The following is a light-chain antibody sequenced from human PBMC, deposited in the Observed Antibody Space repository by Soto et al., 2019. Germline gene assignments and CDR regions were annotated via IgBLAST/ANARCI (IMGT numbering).Light chain of an antibody. CDR3: QEYGVSPLMFT. V-gene: IGKV3-20*01. CDR1: QSVSNNY. J-gene: IGKJ2*01. Sequence: EIVLVQSLRTLSLSPGERAILSCRASQSVSNNYLAWYQQKPGQAPRVLIYGASSRATGVPDRFSGSGTGTDFSFTITRLEPEDFAVYYCQEYGVSPLMFTFGQGTKVGVK. CDR2: GAS.